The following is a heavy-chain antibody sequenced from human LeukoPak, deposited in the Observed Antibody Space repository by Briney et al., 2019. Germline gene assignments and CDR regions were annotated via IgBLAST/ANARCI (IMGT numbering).Heavy chain of an antibody. V-gene: IGHV5-51*01. CDR3: ARFQFSGSYYEPNWFDP. J-gene: IGHJ5*02. CDR1: GYSFTSYW. CDR2: IYPGDSDT. D-gene: IGHD1-26*01. Sequence: GESLKISCKGSGYSFTSYWIGWVRQMPGKGLEWMGIIYPGDSDTRYSPSFQGQVTISADKSISTAYLQWSSLKASDTAMYYCARFQFSGSYYEPNWFDPWGQGTLVTVSS.